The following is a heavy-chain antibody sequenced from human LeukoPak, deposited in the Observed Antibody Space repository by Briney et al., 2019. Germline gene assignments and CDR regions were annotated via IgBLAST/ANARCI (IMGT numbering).Heavy chain of an antibody. V-gene: IGHV4-34*01. CDR3: AAGSSTWYGNRHYGY. CDR2: ITHSGST. D-gene: IGHD6-13*01. CDR1: GGSFSGYC. J-gene: IGHJ4*02. Sequence: SETLSLTCTVYGGSFSGYCWSWIRQPPGKGLEWIGGITHSGSTNFNPSLKSRVIISADTSKNEFSLKLSSMTAADTAVYYCAAGSSTWYGNRHYGYWGQGALVTVSS.